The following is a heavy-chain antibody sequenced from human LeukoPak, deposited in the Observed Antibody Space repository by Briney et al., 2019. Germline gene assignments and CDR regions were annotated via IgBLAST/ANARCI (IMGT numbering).Heavy chain of an antibody. D-gene: IGHD2-15*01. CDR1: GYTFTSYA. CDR2: INAGNGNT. Sequence: GAPVKVSCKASGYTFTSYAMHWVRQAPGQRLEWMGWINAGNGNTKYSQKFQGRVTITRDTSASTAYMELSSQRSEDTAVYYCARGGVVVARTATWFDPWGQGTLVTVSS. V-gene: IGHV1-3*01. J-gene: IGHJ5*02. CDR3: ARGGVVVARTATWFDP.